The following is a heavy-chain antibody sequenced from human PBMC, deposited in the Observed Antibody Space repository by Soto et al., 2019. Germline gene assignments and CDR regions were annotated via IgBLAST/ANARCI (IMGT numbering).Heavy chain of an antibody. CDR1: GGSISSLY. D-gene: IGHD6-13*01. CDR3: ARHEAAAGTVSWFDP. J-gene: IGHJ5*02. V-gene: IGHV4-59*08. CDR2: VYYSGST. Sequence: SETLSLTCTVSGGSISSLYWSWIRQPPGKGLEWIGYVYYSGSTKYNPSLESRVTISVDTSKNQFSLKLSSVTAADTAVYYCARHEAAAGTVSWFDPWGQGTLVTVSS.